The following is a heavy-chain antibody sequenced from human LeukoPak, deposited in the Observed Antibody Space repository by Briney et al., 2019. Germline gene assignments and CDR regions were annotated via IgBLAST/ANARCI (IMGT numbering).Heavy chain of an antibody. CDR3: ARVGITMIVGYFQH. J-gene: IGHJ1*01. CDR1: GGSISSYY. D-gene: IGHD3-22*01. CDR2: IYYSGST. Sequence: PSETLSLTCTVSGGSISSYYWSWIRQPPGKRLEWIGYIYYSGSTNYNPSLKSRVTMSVDTSKNQFSLKLSSVTAADTAVYYCARVGITMIVGYFQHWGQGTLVTVSS. V-gene: IGHV4-59*01.